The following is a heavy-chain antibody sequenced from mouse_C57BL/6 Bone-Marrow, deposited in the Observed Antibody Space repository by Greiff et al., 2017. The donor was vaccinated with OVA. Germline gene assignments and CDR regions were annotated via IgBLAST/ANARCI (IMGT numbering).Heavy chain of an antibody. Sequence: QVQLKQSGPELVKPGASVKISCKASGYAFSSSWMNWVKQRPGKGLEWIGRIYPGDGATNYNGKFKGKATLTADKSSSTAYMQLSSLRSEDSAVYCCARAGYGYEGWGQGTTRTVSS. CDR2: IYPGDGAT. V-gene: IGHV1-82*01. J-gene: IGHJ2*01. CDR1: GYAFSSSW. CDR3: ARAGYGYEG. D-gene: IGHD2-2*01.